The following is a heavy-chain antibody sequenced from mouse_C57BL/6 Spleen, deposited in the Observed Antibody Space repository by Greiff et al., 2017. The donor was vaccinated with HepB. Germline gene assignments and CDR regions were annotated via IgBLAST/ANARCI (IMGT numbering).Heavy chain of an antibody. D-gene: IGHD1-1*01. CDR2: IYPGCGNT. CDR3: ARGCDYYGSSYVPFDY. Sequence: VQLQESGPELVKPGASVKISCKASGYTFTDYYINWVKQRPGQGLEWIGWIYPGCGNTKYNEKFKGKATLTVDTSSSTAYMQLSSLTSEDSAVYFCARGCDYYGSSYVPFDYWGQGTTLTVSS. CDR1: GYTFTDYY. V-gene: IGHV1-84*01. J-gene: IGHJ2*01.